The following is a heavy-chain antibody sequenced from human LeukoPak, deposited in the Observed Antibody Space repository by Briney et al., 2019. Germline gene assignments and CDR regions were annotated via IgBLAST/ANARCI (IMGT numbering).Heavy chain of an antibody. Sequence: ASVKVSCKTSGGTFSTYAISWVRQAPGQGLEWMGGIIPIFGTANYAQKFQGRVTITADESTSTAYMELSSLRSEDTAVYYCARDQYCSSTSCYSWFDPWGQGTLVTVSS. CDR2: IIPIFGTA. D-gene: IGHD2-2*01. CDR3: ARDQYCSSTSCYSWFDP. V-gene: IGHV1-69*13. CDR1: GGTFSTYA. J-gene: IGHJ5*02.